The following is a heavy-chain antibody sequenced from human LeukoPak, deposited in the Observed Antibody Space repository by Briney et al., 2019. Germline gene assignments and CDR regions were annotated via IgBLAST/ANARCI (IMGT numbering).Heavy chain of an antibody. CDR1: GYIFAAYW. CDR3: ARLQEDIVVVPAAIPYNWFDP. V-gene: IGHV5-51*01. J-gene: IGHJ5*02. D-gene: IGHD2-2*01. CDR2: IYPGDSDT. Sequence: NLGESLQISCKGSGYIFAAYWIGWVRQLPGKGLEWMGSIYPGDSDTRYSPSFQGQVTISVDRSINTTYLQWNSLKASDTAIYYCARLQEDIVVVPAAIPYNWFDPWGRGSLVTVSS.